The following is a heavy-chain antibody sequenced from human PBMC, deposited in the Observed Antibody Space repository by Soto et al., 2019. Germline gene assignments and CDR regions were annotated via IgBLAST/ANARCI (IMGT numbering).Heavy chain of an antibody. CDR2: IIPILGIA. CDR3: ARAYYYDSSRPSDAFDI. J-gene: IGHJ3*02. Sequence: QVQLVQSGAEVKKPGSSVKVSCKASGGTFSSYTISWVRQAPGQGLEWMGRIIPILGIANYAQKFQGRVTITADKSXSXDYMELSSLRSEDTAVYYCARAYYYDSSRPSDAFDIWGQGTMVTVSS. CDR1: GGTFSSYT. V-gene: IGHV1-69*02. D-gene: IGHD3-22*01.